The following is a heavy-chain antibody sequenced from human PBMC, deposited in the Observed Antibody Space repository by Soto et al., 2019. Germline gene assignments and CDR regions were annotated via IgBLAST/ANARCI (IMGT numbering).Heavy chain of an antibody. CDR2: IYHSGST. CDR1: SGSISSSNW. D-gene: IGHD4-17*01. Sequence: PSETLSLTCAVSSGSISSSNWWSWVRQPPGKGLEWIGEIYHSGSTNYNPSLKSRVTISVDKSKNQFSLKLSSVTAADTAVYYCARDRGYGDYAYDYWGQGTLVTVSS. V-gene: IGHV4-4*02. CDR3: ARDRGYGDYAYDY. J-gene: IGHJ4*02.